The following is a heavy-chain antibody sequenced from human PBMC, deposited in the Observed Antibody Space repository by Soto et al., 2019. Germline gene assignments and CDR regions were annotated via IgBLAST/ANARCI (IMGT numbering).Heavy chain of an antibody. CDR1: GLTFSSYA. J-gene: IGHJ4*02. CDR3: AKPYYYDSSGYFFHDY. V-gene: IGHV3-23*01. Sequence: GGLLRLSCAASGLTFSSYAMSCVSQAPGKGLEWVSAISGSGGSTYYADSVKGRFTISRDNSKNTLYLQMNSLRAEDTAVYYCAKPYYYDSSGYFFHDYWGQGTLVTVSS. D-gene: IGHD3-22*01. CDR2: ISGSGGST.